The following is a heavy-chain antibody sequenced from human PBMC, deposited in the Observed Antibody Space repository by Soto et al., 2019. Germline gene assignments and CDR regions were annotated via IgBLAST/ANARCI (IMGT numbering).Heavy chain of an antibody. Sequence: PGESLKISCKGSGYSFTSYWIGWVRQMPGKGLEWMGIIYPGDSDTRYSPSFQGQVTISADKSISTAYLQWSSLKASDTAMYYCASINVDTAMVTWGAFDIWGQGTMVTVSS. CDR2: IYPGDSDT. CDR1: GYSFTSYW. J-gene: IGHJ3*02. V-gene: IGHV5-51*01. CDR3: ASINVDTAMVTWGAFDI. D-gene: IGHD5-18*01.